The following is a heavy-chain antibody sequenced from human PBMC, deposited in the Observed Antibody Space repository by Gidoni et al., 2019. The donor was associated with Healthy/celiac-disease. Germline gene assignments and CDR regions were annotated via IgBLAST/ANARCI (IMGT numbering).Heavy chain of an antibody. CDR3: ARDDGGAIPFDY. D-gene: IGHD3-16*02. J-gene: IGHJ4*02. CDR2: IIPSFGTA. V-gene: IGHV1-69*01. Sequence: QVQLVQSGAEVKKPGSSVKVSCKASGGTFSSYAISWVRQAPGQGREWMGGIIPSFGTANYAQKFKGRVTITADESTSTAYMELSSLRAEDTAVYYCARDDGGAIPFDYWGQGTLVTVSS. CDR1: GGTFSSYA.